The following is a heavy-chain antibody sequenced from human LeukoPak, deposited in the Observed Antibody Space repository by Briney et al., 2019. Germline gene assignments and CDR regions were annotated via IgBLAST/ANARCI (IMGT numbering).Heavy chain of an antibody. CDR2: IRYDGSNK. V-gene: IGHV3-30*02. J-gene: IGHJ4*02. D-gene: IGHD6-19*01. CDR1: GFTFSSYG. Sequence: GGSLRLSCAASGFTFSSYGMHWVRQAPGKGLEWVAFIRYDGSNKYYADSVKGRFTISRDNSKNTLYLQMNSLRAEDTAVYFCAKDGRYSSGWGSFDNWGQGTLVTVSS. CDR3: AKDGRYSSGWGSFDN.